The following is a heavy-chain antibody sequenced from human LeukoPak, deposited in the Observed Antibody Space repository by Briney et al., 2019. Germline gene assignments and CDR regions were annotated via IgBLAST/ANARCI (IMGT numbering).Heavy chain of an antibody. V-gene: IGHV4-34*01. D-gene: IGHD3-22*01. CDR3: ARSLNYEVNY. J-gene: IGHJ4*02. CDR1: GGSLSGYY. CDR2: ITHSGST. Sequence: PSETLSLTCAVYGGSLSGYYWSWIRQPPGKGLEWIGGITHSGSTNYNPSLKSRVTISVDTSKNQFSLQLSSVTAADTAVYYCARSLNYEVNYWGQGTLVTVSS.